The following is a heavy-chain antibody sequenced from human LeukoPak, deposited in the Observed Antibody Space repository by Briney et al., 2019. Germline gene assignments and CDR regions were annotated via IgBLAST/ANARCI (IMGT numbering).Heavy chain of an antibody. Sequence: SETLSLTCTVSGGSISSGSYYWSWIRQPAGKGLEWIGRIYTSGSTNYNPSLKSRVTISVDTSKNQFSLKLSSVTAADTAVYYCARRAAAGTFDYWGQGTLVTVSS. CDR2: IYTSGST. J-gene: IGHJ4*02. V-gene: IGHV4-61*02. CDR1: GGSISSGSYY. CDR3: ARRAAAGTFDY. D-gene: IGHD6-13*01.